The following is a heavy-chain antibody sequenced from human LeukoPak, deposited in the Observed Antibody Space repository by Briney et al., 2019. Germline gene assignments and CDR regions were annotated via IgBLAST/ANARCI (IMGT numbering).Heavy chain of an antibody. CDR3: ARDQPYMDV. Sequence: SETLSLTCTLSGGSISDSNLWTWVRQPPGKGLEWIGYIYYSGSTNYNPSLKSRVTISVDTSKNQFSLKLSSVTAADTAVYYCARDQPYMDVWGKGTTVTVSS. CDR1: GGSISDSNL. V-gene: IGHV4-4*02. J-gene: IGHJ6*03. CDR2: IYYSGST.